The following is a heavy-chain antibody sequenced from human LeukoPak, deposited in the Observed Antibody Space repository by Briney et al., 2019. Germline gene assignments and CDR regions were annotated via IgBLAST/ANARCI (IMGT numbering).Heavy chain of an antibody. D-gene: IGHD3-3*01. V-gene: IGHV3-23*01. CDR3: AKGPNYDFWSGYSTTENY. J-gene: IGHJ4*02. CDR1: GFTFSSYA. Sequence: GGSLRLSCAASGFTFSSYAMSWVRQAPGKGLEWVSAISGSGGSTYYADSVKGRFTISRDNSKNTLYLQMNSLRAEDTAVYYCAKGPNYDFWSGYSTTENYWGQGTLVTVSS. CDR2: ISGSGGST.